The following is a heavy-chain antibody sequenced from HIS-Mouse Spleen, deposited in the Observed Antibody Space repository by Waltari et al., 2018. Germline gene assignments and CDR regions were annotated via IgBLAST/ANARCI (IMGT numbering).Heavy chain of an antibody. CDR1: GGSISSSSYY. J-gene: IGHJ2*01. D-gene: IGHD6-13*01. V-gene: IGHV4-39*07. CDR3: AREIPYSSSWYDWYFDL. Sequence: QLQLQESGPGLVKPSETLSLTCTVSGGSISSSSYYWGWIRQPPGKGLEWIGSIYYSGRTYSNPSLRIRVTISVDTSKNQFSRKLSSVTAADTAVYYCAREIPYSSSWYDWYFDLWGRGTLVTVSS. CDR2: IYYSGRT.